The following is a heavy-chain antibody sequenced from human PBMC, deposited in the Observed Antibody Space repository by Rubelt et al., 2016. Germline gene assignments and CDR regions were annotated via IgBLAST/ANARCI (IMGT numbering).Heavy chain of an antibody. J-gene: IGHJ4*02. Sequence: QVQLQQWGAGLLKPSETLSLTCAVYGGSFSGYYWSWIRQPPGKGLEWIGEINHSGSTNYNPSLKSRVTISVDPSKNPFSLKLSSVTAADTAVYYCARGLDNYGYWGQGTLVTVSS. CDR2: INHSGST. CDR1: GGSFSGYY. V-gene: IGHV4-34*01. CDR3: ARGLDNYGY. D-gene: IGHD3-16*01.